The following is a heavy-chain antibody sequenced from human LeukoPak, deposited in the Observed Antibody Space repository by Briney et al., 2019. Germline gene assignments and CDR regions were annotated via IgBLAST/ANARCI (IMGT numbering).Heavy chain of an antibody. CDR3: WGNSSGSYAE. CDR1: GIPFISYA. J-gene: IGHJ4*02. V-gene: IGHV3-64D*09. D-gene: IGHD6-19*01. Sequence: GGSLRLSCSAPGIPFISYAMHLFRQAPGKGLECVSAISGNGGSTYYSDSVKGRFTISRDNSKNTLYLHMSSLRAEDRAVYYCWGNSSGSYAEWGQGTLVTVSS. CDR2: ISGNGGST.